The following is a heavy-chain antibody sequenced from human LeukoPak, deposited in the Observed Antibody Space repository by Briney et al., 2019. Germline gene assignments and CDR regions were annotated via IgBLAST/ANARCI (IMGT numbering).Heavy chain of an antibody. J-gene: IGHJ3*01. V-gene: IGHV3-21*04. CDR2: ISSSSYI. Sequence: PGGSLRLSCAASGFTFSSYSVNWVRQAPGKGLEWVSSISSSSYIYYADSVKGRFTISRDNAKNSLYLQMNSLRAEDTAVYYCATHYDSSYYSPRFLGFDVWGQGTKVTVSS. D-gene: IGHD3-22*01. CDR1: GFTFSSYS. CDR3: ATHYDSSYYSPRFLGFDV.